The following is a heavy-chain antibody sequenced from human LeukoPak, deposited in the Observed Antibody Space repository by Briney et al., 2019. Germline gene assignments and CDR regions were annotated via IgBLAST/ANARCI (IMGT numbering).Heavy chain of an antibody. CDR3: ARHKSGIDWFDP. D-gene: IGHD1-14*01. CDR2: INHSGST. J-gene: IGHJ5*02. Sequence: PSETLSLTCTVSGGSISSGDYYWSWIRQPPGKGLEWIGEINHSGSTNYNPSLKSRVTISVDTSKNQFSLKLSSVTAADTAVYYCARHKSGIDWFDPWGQGTLVTVSS. V-gene: IGHV4-39*07. CDR1: GGSISSGDYY.